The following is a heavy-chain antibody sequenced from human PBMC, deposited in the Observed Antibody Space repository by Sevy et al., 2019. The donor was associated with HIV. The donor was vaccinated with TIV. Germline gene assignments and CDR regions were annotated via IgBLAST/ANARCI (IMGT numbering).Heavy chain of an antibody. J-gene: IGHJ5*02. CDR1: GFTFSSYD. Sequence: GGSLRLSCAGSGFTFSSYDMNWVRQAPGKGLEWISKISSSGSSIYYAHSVKGRFTIARDNAKNSLYLQMNSLRAEDTALYYCARNGGAYDTGFDPWGQGTLVTVSS. D-gene: IGHD3-22*01. CDR2: ISSSGSSI. V-gene: IGHV3-48*03. CDR3: ARNGGAYDTGFDP.